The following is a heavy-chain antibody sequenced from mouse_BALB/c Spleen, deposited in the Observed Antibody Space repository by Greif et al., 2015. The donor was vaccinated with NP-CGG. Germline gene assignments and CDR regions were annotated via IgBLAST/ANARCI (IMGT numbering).Heavy chain of an antibody. CDR1: GYTFTSYW. Sequence: DLVKPGASVKLSCKASGYTFTSYWINWIKQRPGQGLEWIGRIAPGSGSTYYNEMFKGKATLTVDTSSSTAYIQLSSLSSEDSAVYFCARSLYGKGAMDYWGQGTSVTVSS. V-gene: IGHV1S41*01. CDR2: IAPGSGST. CDR3: ARSLYGKGAMDY. J-gene: IGHJ4*01. D-gene: IGHD2-1*01.